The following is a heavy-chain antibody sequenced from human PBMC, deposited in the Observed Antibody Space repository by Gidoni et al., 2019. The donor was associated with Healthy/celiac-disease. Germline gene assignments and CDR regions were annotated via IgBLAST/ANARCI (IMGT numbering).Heavy chain of an antibody. V-gene: IGHV4-39*07. J-gene: IGHJ6*02. Sequence: QLQLQESGPGLVKPSETLSLTCTVSGGSITRSSYYWGWIRQPPGKGLEWIGSIYYSGSTYYNPSLKSRVTISVDTSKNQFSLKLSSVTAADTAVYYCARTMIVVVNYYGMDVWGQGTTVTVSS. D-gene: IGHD3-22*01. CDR1: GGSITRSSYY. CDR3: ARTMIVVVNYYGMDV. CDR2: IYYSGST.